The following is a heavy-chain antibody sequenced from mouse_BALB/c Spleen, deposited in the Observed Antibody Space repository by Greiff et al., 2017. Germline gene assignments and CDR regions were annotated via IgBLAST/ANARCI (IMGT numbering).Heavy chain of an antibody. CDR1: GFTFSSFG. D-gene: IGHD4-1*01. CDR2: ISSGSSTI. J-gene: IGHJ4*01. CDR3: ARNWDEYAMDY. Sequence: EVQRVESGGGLVQPGGSRKLSCAASGFTFSSFGMHWVRQAPEKGLEWVAYISSGSSTIYYADTVKGRFTISRDNPKNTLFLQMTSLRSEDTAMYYCARNWDEYAMDYWGQGTSVTVSS. V-gene: IGHV5-17*02.